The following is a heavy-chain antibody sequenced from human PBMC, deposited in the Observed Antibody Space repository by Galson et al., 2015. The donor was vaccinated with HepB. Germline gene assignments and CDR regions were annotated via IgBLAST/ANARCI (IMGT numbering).Heavy chain of an antibody. Sequence: SLRLSCAASGFTFSSYSMNWVRQAPGKGLEWVSSISSSSSYIYYADSVKGRFTISRDNAKNSLYLQMNGLRAEDTAVYYCARDHQGRYFDLWGRGTLVTVSS. CDR2: ISSSSSYI. V-gene: IGHV3-21*01. CDR3: ARDHQGRYFDL. J-gene: IGHJ2*01. CDR1: GFTFSSYS.